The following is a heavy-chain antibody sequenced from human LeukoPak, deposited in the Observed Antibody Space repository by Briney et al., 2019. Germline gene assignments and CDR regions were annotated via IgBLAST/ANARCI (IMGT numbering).Heavy chain of an antibody. Sequence: ASVKVSCKASGYTFTSYGISWVRQAPGQGLEWMGWISAYNGNTNYAQKLQGRVTTTTDTSTSTAYMELWSLRSDDTAVYYCARAPKPYYDFWSGYLNAFDIWGQGTMVTVSS. CDR1: GYTFTSYG. V-gene: IGHV1-18*01. CDR2: ISAYNGNT. D-gene: IGHD3-3*01. J-gene: IGHJ3*02. CDR3: ARAPKPYYDFWSGYLNAFDI.